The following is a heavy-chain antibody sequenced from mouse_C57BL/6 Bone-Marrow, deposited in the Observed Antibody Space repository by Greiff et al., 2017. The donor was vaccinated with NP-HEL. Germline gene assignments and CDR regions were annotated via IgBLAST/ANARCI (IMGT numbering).Heavy chain of an antibody. CDR1: EYEFPSHD. CDR3: ASVLTTVVATEDWYFDV. D-gene: IGHD1-1*01. CDR2: INSDGGST. Sequence: EVMLVESGGGLVQPGESLKLSCESNEYEFPSHDMSWVRKTPEKRLELVAAINSDGGSTYYPDTMERRFIISRDNTKKTLYLQMSSLRSEDTSLYYCASVLTTVVATEDWYFDVWGTGTTVTVSS. J-gene: IGHJ1*03. V-gene: IGHV5-2*01.